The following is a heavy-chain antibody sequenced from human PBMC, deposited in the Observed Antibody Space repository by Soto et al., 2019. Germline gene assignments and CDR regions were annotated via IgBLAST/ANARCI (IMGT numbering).Heavy chain of an antibody. V-gene: IGHV1-18*01. D-gene: IGHD3-10*01. Sequence: QVHLVQSGAEVKKPGASVKVSCKASGYSFSTYGISWVRQAPGQVLEWMGWISGINGNTNYAQNLQGRVTMTTDTSTSTAYMDLRSLGFDETVIYYCEKDIFGEDGAGYFDYWGQGTLVTVSS. CDR3: EKDIFGEDGAGYFDY. CDR1: GYSFSTYG. CDR2: ISGINGNT. J-gene: IGHJ4*02.